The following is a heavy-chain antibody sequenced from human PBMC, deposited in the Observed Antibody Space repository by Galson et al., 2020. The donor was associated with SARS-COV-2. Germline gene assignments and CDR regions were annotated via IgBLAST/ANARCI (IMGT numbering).Heavy chain of an antibody. D-gene: IGHD3-10*01. CDR2: IYSGGST. V-gene: IGHV3-53*04. CDR1: GFTVSSNY. Sequence: GESLKISCAASGFTVSSNYMSWVRQAPGKGLEWVSVIYSGGSTYYADSVKGRFTISRHNSKNTLYLQMNSLRAEDTALYYCARVYYGSGSYYNPTGYFDYWGQGTLVTVSS. J-gene: IGHJ4*02. CDR3: ARVYYGSGSYYNPTGYFDY.